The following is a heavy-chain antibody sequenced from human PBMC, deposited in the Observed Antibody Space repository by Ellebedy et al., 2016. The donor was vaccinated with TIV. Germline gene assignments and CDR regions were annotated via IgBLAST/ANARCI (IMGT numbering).Heavy chain of an antibody. V-gene: IGHV4-39*01. CDR2: IYYSGST. CDR3: ATSPAMATRIDH. D-gene: IGHD5-24*01. J-gene: IGHJ5*02. CDR1: GASITSSGYY. Sequence: MPSETLSLTCTVSGASITSSGYYWGWIRQPPGKGLEWIGSIYYSGSTYYNPSLNSRVTISVDTSKKQFSLKLSSVTAADTAVYYCATSPAMATRIDHWGRGTLVTVSS.